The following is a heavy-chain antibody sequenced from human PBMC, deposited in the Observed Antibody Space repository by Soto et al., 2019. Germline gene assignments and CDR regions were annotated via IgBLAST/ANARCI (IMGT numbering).Heavy chain of an antibody. V-gene: IGHV3-23*01. CDR2: ISSSGGGT. D-gene: IGHD3-22*01. CDR1: GFSFSTYA. CDR3: AKYISPTDCCGYYSILLDF. Sequence: EVQLLESGGDLVQPGGSLRLSCAASGFSFSTYAMGWVRQAPGKGLEWVSAISSSGGGTYYVDSVKGRFTISRDNSRNTLYLQFNDLRAEYTAVYYCAKYISPTDCCGYYSILLDFWGQGPLVTVSS. J-gene: IGHJ4*02.